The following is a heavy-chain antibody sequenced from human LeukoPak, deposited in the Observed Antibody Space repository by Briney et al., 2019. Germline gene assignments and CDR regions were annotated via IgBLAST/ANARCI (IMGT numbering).Heavy chain of an antibody. D-gene: IGHD3-22*01. CDR2: TSGDGGST. J-gene: IGHJ4*02. V-gene: IGHV3-43*02. CDR3: AKDFGSSGYYPYFDY. Sequence: GGSLRLSCAASGFTFDDYAMHWVRQAPGKGLEWVSLTSGDGGSTYYADSVKGRFTISRDNSKNSLYLQMNSLRTEDTALYYCAKDFGSSGYYPYFDYWGQGTLVTVSS. CDR1: GFTFDDYA.